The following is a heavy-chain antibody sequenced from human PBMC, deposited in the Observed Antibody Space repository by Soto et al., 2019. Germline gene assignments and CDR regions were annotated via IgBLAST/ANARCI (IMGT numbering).Heavy chain of an antibody. CDR1: GGSINSGGYC. CDR3: SRGILV. Sequence: QVQLQESGPGLVKPSQTLSLTCTVSGGSINSGGYCWSWIRQHPGKGLDWIGCISYGGSTSYNPSLKSRVTISVDTSKNQFSLKLSSVTAADTAXXYCSRGILVWGQGTLITVSS. J-gene: IGHJ4*02. CDR2: ISYGGST. V-gene: IGHV4-31*03. D-gene: IGHD5-18*01.